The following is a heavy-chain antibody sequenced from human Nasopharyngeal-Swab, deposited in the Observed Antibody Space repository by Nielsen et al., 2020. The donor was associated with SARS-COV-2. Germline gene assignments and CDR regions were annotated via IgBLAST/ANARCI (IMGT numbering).Heavy chain of an antibody. CDR2: IYYSGST. CDR3: ATYTSITMVRGVIGWFDP. V-gene: IGHV4-59*01. D-gene: IGHD3-10*01. J-gene: IGHJ5*02. CDR1: GGSISSYY. Sequence: SETLSLTCTVPGGSISSYYWSWIRQPPGKGLEWIGYIYYSGSTNYNPSLKSRVTISVDTSKNQFSLKLSSVTAADTAVYYCATYTSITMVRGVIGWFDPWGQGTLVTVSS.